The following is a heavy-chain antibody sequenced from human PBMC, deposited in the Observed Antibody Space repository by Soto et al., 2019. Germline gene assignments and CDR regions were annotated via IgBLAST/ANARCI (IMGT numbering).Heavy chain of an antibody. CDR3: AEDSTDCYDSSGYYVN. CDR1: GFTFSSYG. Sequence: QVQLVESGGGVVQPGRSLRLSCAASGFTFSSYGMHWVRQAPGKGLEWVALISYDGRNKYYADSVKGRFTISRDNSKNTLVLQMNSLSAEDTAVYYCAEDSTDCYDSSGYYVNWGQGTLVTVSS. D-gene: IGHD3-22*01. V-gene: IGHV3-30*03. CDR2: ISYDGRNK. J-gene: IGHJ4*02.